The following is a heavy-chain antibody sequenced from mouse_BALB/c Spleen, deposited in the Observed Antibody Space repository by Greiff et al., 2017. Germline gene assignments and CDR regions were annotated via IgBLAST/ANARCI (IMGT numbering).Heavy chain of an antibody. CDR1: GFTFSSYA. V-gene: IGHV5-9-3*01. D-gene: IGHD2-4*01. J-gene: IGHJ3*01. Sequence: DVQLVESGGGLVKPGGSLKLSCAASGFTFSSYAMSWVRQTPEKRLEWVATISSGGSYTYYPDSVKGRFTISRDNAKNTLYLQMSSLRSEDTAMYYCASRSMITPAWFAYWGQGTLVTVSA. CDR3: ASRSMITPAWFAY. CDR2: ISSGGSYT.